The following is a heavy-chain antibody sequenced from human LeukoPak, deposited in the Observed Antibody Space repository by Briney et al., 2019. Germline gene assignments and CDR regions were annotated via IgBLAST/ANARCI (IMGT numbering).Heavy chain of an antibody. CDR2: IYHSGST. Sequence: SETLSLTCTVSGGSISSYSWSWIRQPPGKGLEWIGYIYHSGSTNYNSSLKSRVTISVDTSKNQFSLKLSSVTAADTAVYYCARGGWYPESFQHWGQGALVTVSS. J-gene: IGHJ1*01. CDR3: ARGGWYPESFQH. V-gene: IGHV4-4*09. D-gene: IGHD6-19*01. CDR1: GGSISSYS.